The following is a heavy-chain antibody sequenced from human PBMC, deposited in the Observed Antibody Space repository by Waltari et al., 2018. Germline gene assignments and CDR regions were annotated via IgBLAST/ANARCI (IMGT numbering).Heavy chain of an antibody. CDR2: IYTTGGT. CDR1: GGSLSGLY. CDR3: ARGPSIKWELPGFFDT. Sequence: QVRLQESGPGLVKPSQTLALTCTVSGGSLSGLYWSWIRLSPGKGLEWIGFIYTTGGTNYTPAFRNRVTMSADTSSCQFSLRLTSLSASDTATYYCARGPSIKWELPGFFDTWGQGILVTVSS. V-gene: IGHV4-4*09. D-gene: IGHD1-26*01. J-gene: IGHJ4*02.